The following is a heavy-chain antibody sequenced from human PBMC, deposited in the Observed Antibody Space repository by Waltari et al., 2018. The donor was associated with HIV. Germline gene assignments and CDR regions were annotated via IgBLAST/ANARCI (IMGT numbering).Heavy chain of an antibody. Sequence: EVQLVESGGGLVQPGGSLRLSCAASGFTFSRYWMSWVRQGPGKGLEWVANIKQGESEKYYVDSVKGRFTISRDNSKNSLYLQMNSLRAEDTAVYYCARSPYYYDSSGYYLFYFDYWGQGTLVTVSS. V-gene: IGHV3-7*01. CDR1: GFTFSRYW. J-gene: IGHJ4*02. CDR3: ARSPYYYDSSGYYLFYFDY. CDR2: IKQGESEK. D-gene: IGHD3-22*01.